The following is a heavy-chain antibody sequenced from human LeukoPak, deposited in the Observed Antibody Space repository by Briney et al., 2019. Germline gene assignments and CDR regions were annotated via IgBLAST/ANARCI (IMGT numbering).Heavy chain of an antibody. Sequence: PGGSLRLSCAASGFTFSSYAMHWVRQAPGKGLEWVAVISYDGSNKYYADSVKGRFTISRDNSKNTLYLQMNSLRAEDTAVYYCARGDDYGGITYNWGQGTLVTVSS. V-gene: IGHV3-30-3*01. CDR1: GFTFSSYA. D-gene: IGHD4-23*01. CDR3: ARGDDYGGITYN. CDR2: ISYDGSNK. J-gene: IGHJ4*02.